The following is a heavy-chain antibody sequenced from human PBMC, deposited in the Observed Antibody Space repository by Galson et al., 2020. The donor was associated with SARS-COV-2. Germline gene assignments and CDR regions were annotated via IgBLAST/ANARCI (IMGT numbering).Heavy chain of an antibody. CDR2: ISSSGSTI. V-gene: IGHV3-48*03. J-gene: IGHJ6*02. CDR1: GFTFSYYE. CDR3: ARDVRGGTRYFDNYYYYGMDV. D-gene: IGHD3-9*01. Sequence: GGSLRLSCAASGFTFSYYEMNWVRQAPGKGLEWVSYISSSGSTIYYADSVKGRFTISRDNAKNSLYLQMNSLRAEDTAVYYCARDVRGGTRYFDNYYYYGMDVWGQGTTVTVSS.